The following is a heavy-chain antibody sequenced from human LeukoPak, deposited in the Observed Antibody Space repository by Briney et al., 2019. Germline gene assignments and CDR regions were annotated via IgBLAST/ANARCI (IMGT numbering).Heavy chain of an antibody. CDR3: ARDHEEYCSSTSCLKSYYYYGMDV. J-gene: IGHJ6*02. D-gene: IGHD2-2*01. Sequence: PSQTLSLTCAVSGGSIGSGDYSWTWIRQPPGEGLEWIGYIYHSGSTYYNPSLKSRVTISVDKSKNQFSLKLSSVTAADTAVYYCARDHEEYCSSTSCLKSYYYYGMDVWGQGTTVTVSS. V-gene: IGHV4-30-2*01. CDR1: GGSIGSGDYS. CDR2: IYHSGST.